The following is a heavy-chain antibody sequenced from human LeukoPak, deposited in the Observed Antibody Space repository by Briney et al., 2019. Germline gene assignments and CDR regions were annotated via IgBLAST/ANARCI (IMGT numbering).Heavy chain of an antibody. V-gene: IGHV3-7*01. CDR3: VRDYYFDS. Sequence: PGGSLRLSCAASGFTLSTYWMSWVRQAPGKGLEWVANIKEDGSEKYYVDSVKGRFTISRDNAKNSLYVQMNSLRAEDTAVYYCVRDYYFDSWGQGTLVTVSS. CDR2: IKEDGSEK. CDR1: GFTLSTYW. J-gene: IGHJ4*02.